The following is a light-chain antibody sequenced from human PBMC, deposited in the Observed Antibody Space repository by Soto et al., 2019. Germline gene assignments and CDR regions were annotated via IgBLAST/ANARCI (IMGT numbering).Light chain of an antibody. J-gene: IGKJ1*01. Sequence: DMQMTQSSSTLSGSLRDRVTITCRASQTISSWLAWYQQKPGKAPKLLIYKASTLKSGVPSRFSGSGSGTEFTLTISILQPDDFATYYCQHYNSYSEAFCQGTKVDI. CDR3: QHYNSYSEA. CDR1: QTISSW. CDR2: KAS. V-gene: IGKV1-5*03.